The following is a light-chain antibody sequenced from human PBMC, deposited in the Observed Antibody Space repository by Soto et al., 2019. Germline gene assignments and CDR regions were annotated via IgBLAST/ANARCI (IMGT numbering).Light chain of an antibody. CDR2: EVT. V-gene: IGLV2-8*01. J-gene: IGLJ1*01. CDR1: SSDVGGYNY. CDR3: SSYAGSNNFV. Sequence: QSVLTQPPSASGSPGQSVTISCTGTSSDVGGYNYVSWYQQHPGKAPKVMIYEVTKRPSGVPDRFSGSKSGNTASRTVSGLQAEDEADYYCSSYAGSNNFVFGTGTKLTVL.